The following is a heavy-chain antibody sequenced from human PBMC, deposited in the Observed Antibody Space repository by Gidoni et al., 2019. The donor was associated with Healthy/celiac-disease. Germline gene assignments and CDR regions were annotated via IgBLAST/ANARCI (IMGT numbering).Heavy chain of an antibody. CDR2: ISGSGGST. CDR3: AKVVLAYDSSGYYYYHFDY. V-gene: IGHV3-23*01. J-gene: IGHJ4*02. D-gene: IGHD3-22*01. CDR1: GFTFSSSA. Sequence: EVQLLESGGGLVQPGGSLRLSCAASGFTFSSSAMRWVRQAPGKGLEWVSAISGSGGSTYYADSVKGRFTISRDNSKNTLYLQMNSLRAEDTAVYYCAKVVLAYDSSGYYYYHFDYWGQGTLVTVSS.